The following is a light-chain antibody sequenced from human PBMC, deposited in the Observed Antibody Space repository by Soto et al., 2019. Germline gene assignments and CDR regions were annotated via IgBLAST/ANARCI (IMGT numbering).Light chain of an antibody. CDR3: QQYGSSPRT. CDR1: QSVSSN. Sequence: EFVLPQSPATRSVPPGERATLSGRASQSVSSNLAWYQQKPGQAPRLLIYGASSRATGIPDRFSGSGSGTDFTLTISRLQPEDFAAYYCQQYGSSPRTFGQGTKVDIK. CDR2: GAS. V-gene: IGKV3-20*01. J-gene: IGKJ1*01.